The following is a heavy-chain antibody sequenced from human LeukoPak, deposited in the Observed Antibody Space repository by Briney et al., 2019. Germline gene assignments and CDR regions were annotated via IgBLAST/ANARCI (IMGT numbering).Heavy chain of an antibody. V-gene: IGHV3-53*01. J-gene: IGHJ4*02. CDR3: ARAYCSGGNCYPYYFDY. CDR1: GFTVSSNY. D-gene: IGHD2-15*01. Sequence: GGSLRLSCAASGFTVSSNYMSWLRQAPGKELEWVSVIYSGGSTYYADSVKGRFTISRDNSKNTLYLQRNSLRAEDTAVYYCARAYCSGGNCYPYYFDYWGQGTLVTVSS. CDR2: IYSGGST.